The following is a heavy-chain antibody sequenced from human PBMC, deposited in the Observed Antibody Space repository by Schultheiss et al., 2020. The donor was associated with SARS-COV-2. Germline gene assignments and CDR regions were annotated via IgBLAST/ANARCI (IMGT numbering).Heavy chain of an antibody. V-gene: IGHV5-51*01. CDR3: ARLGGHIAAAVDY. J-gene: IGHJ4*02. Sequence: GGSLRLSCKGSGYSFTTYWIGWVRQMPGKGLEWMGIIYPGDSDTRYSPSFQGQVTISADKSISTAYLQWSSLKASDTAMYYCARLGGHIAAAVDYWGQGTLVTVSS. D-gene: IGHD6-13*01. CDR1: GYSFTTYW. CDR2: IYPGDSDT.